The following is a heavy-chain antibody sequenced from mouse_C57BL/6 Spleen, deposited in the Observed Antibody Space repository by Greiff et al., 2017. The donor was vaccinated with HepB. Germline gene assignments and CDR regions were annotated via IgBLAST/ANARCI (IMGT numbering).Heavy chain of an antibody. V-gene: IGHV1-69*01. CDR2: IDPSDSYT. CDR1: GYTFTSYW. Sequence: VQLQQSGAELVRPGASVKLSCKASGYTFTSYWMHWVKQRPGQGLEWIGEIDPSDSYTNYNQKFKGKSTLTVDKSSSTAYMQLSSLTSEDSSVYYCATDVWFSYWGQGTLVTVSA. J-gene: IGHJ3*01. CDR3: ATDVWFSY.